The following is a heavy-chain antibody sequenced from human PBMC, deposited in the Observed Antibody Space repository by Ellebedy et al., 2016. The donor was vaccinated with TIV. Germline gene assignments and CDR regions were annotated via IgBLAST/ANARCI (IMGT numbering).Heavy chain of an antibody. V-gene: IGHV3-48*04. Sequence: GGSLRLSCAASGFTFSSFAMNWVRQAPGKGLEWVSFITSSTKTISYADSVKVRVTISRDNARNSLYLQMNSLRAEDTAVYYCTRDPDGDYDFDYWGQGTLVTVSS. CDR3: TRDPDGDYDFDY. J-gene: IGHJ4*02. CDR1: GFTFSSFA. D-gene: IGHD4-17*01. CDR2: ITSSTKTI.